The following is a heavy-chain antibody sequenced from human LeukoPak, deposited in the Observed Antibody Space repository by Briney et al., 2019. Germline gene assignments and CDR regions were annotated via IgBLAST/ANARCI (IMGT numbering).Heavy chain of an antibody. Sequence: SETLSLTCTVSGGSISSYYWSWIRQPPGKGLEWIGYIYYTGSTDHNPSLKSRVTISVDTSKNQFSLKLSSVTAADTAVYYCARVVYSGYDFRGAMDVWGKGTTVTVSS. J-gene: IGHJ6*03. CDR2: IYYTGST. V-gene: IGHV4-59*01. CDR3: ARVVYSGYDFRGAMDV. D-gene: IGHD5-12*01. CDR1: GGSISSYY.